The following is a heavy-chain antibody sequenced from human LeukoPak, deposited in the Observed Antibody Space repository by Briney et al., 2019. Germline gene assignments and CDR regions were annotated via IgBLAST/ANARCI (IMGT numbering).Heavy chain of an antibody. V-gene: IGHV3-48*04. D-gene: IGHD6-13*01. CDR2: ISSSSSTI. Sequence: PGGSLRLSCAASGFTFNNYWMSWVRQAPGKGLEWVSYISSSSSTIYYADSVKGRFTISRDNAKNSLYLQMNSLRAEDTAVYYCARDWSSSFDYWGQGTLVTVSS. CDR3: ARDWSSSFDY. J-gene: IGHJ4*02. CDR1: GFTFNNYW.